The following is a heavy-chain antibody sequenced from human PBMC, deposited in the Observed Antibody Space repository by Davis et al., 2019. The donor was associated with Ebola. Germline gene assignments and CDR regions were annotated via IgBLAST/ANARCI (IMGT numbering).Heavy chain of an antibody. CDR1: GFTFSSYG. CDR3: ARVALVGAGWYFDL. J-gene: IGHJ2*01. D-gene: IGHD1-26*01. V-gene: IGHV3-33*01. CDR2: IWYDGSNK. Sequence: GGSLRLSCAASGFTFSSYGMHWVRQAPGKGLEWVAVIWYDGSNKYYADSVKGRFTISRDNAKNTLYLQMNSLRAEDTAVYYCARVALVGAGWYFDLWGRGTLVTVSS.